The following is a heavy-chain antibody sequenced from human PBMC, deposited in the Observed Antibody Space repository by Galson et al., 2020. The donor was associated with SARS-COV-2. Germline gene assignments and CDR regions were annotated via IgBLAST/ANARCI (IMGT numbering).Heavy chain of an antibody. CDR3: ARGYGGNYYYGMDV. J-gene: IGHJ6*02. V-gene: IGHV3-30*03. D-gene: IGHD4-17*01. CDR2: ISYDGSNK. CDR1: GFTFSSYG. Sequence: GGSLRLSCAASGFTFSSYGMHWVRQALGKGLEWVAVISYDGSNKYYADPVKGRFTISRDNSKNTLYLQMNSLRAEDTAVYYCARGYGGNYYYGMDVWGQGTTVTVSS.